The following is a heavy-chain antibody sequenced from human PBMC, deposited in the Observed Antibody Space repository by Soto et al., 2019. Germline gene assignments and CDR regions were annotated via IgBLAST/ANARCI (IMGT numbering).Heavy chain of an antibody. CDR1: GFTFSSYA. Sequence: GSLRLSCAASGFTFSSYAMHWVRQAPGKGLEWVAVISYDGSNKYYADSVKGRFTISRDNSKNTLYLQMNSLRAEDTAVYYCARDVGIAVAILNWFDPWGQGTLVTVSS. CDR2: ISYDGSNK. D-gene: IGHD6-19*01. V-gene: IGHV3-30-3*01. CDR3: ARDVGIAVAILNWFDP. J-gene: IGHJ5*02.